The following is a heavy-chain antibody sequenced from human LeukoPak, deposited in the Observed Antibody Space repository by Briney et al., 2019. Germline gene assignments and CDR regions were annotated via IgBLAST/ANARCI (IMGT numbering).Heavy chain of an antibody. CDR3: ARAPSSTSGTTFGY. Sequence: GASVKVSCKASGYTFTGYYMHWVRQAPGQGLEWMGWINPHSGGTNYAQKFQGRVTMTRDTSISTAYMELSRLRSDDTAMYYCARAPSSTSGTTFGYWGRGTLVTVSS. CDR1: GYTFTGYY. D-gene: IGHD1-1*01. CDR2: INPHSGGT. V-gene: IGHV1-2*02. J-gene: IGHJ4*02.